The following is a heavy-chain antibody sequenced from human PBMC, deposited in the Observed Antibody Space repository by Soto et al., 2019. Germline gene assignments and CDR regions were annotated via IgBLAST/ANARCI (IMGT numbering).Heavy chain of an antibody. CDR3: ARADGYSYGVDY. J-gene: IGHJ4*02. V-gene: IGHV4-59*01. Sequence: SETLSLTCTVSGGSISSYYWSWIRQPPGKGLEWIGYIYYSGSTNYNPSLKSRVTISVDTSKNQFSLKLSSVTAADTAVYYCARADGYSYGVDYWGQGTLVTISS. CDR2: IYYSGST. D-gene: IGHD5-18*01. CDR1: GGSISSYY.